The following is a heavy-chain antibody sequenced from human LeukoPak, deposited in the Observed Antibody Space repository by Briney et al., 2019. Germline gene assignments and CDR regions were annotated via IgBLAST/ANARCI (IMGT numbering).Heavy chain of an antibody. CDR2: IYYSGTT. CDR3: ARRGGYTYGYDH. CDR1: GGSISSSTYY. D-gene: IGHD5-18*01. J-gene: IGHJ5*02. Sequence: PSETLSLTCTVSGGSISSSTYYWGWVRQPRGKGLGWSGDIYYSGTTYYNPSLKSRITMSVDTSKNHFSLKVSSVTAADTAVYYCARRGGYTYGYDHWGQGTLVTVSS. V-gene: IGHV4-39*02.